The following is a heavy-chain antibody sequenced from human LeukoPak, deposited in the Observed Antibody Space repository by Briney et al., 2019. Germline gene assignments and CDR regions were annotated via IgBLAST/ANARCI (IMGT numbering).Heavy chain of an antibody. D-gene: IGHD1-7*01. V-gene: IGHV3-23*01. CDR1: GFTFSSYA. CDR2: ASGSGDST. CDR3: AKGYDWNSEFPGATHY. J-gene: IGHJ4*02. Sequence: GGSLRLSCAASGFTFSSYAMSWVRQAPGKGLEWVSTASGSGDSTWYAACVKGQLPISRDNTKSTLYLQMNTVRAEDTAVYYCAKGYDWNSEFPGATHYLGQGTLVTVSS.